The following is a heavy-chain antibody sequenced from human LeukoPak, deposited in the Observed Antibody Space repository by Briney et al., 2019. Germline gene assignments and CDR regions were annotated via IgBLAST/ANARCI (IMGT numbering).Heavy chain of an antibody. CDR1: GFTLSDYD. Sequence: GGSLGLSCAASGFTLSDYDMSWIRQVPGKGLEWVSYSSTSGRTIYYADSVKGRFTISRDNAKNSLYLQMNSLRAEDTAVYYCARDPAFDYWGQGTLVTVSS. CDR2: SSTSGRTI. J-gene: IGHJ4*02. D-gene: IGHD2-2*01. V-gene: IGHV3-11*01. CDR3: ARDPAFDY.